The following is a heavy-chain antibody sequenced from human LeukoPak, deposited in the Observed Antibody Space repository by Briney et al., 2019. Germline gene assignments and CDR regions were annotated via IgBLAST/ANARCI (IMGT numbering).Heavy chain of an antibody. Sequence: PGGSLRLSCAASGFTFSSYAMSWVRQAPGKGLEWVAVISYDGSNKYYADSVKGRFTISRDNSKNTLYLQMNSLRAEDTAVYYCAKISLITMIGVYWGQGTLVTVSS. V-gene: IGHV3-30*18. CDR1: GFTFSSYA. CDR2: ISYDGSNK. J-gene: IGHJ4*02. D-gene: IGHD3-22*01. CDR3: AKISLITMIGVY.